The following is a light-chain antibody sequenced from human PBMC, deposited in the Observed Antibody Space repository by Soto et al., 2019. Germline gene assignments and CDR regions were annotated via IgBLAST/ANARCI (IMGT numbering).Light chain of an antibody. CDR3: QQSNSYPLT. CDR1: QGISTY. Sequence: DIQLTQSPSSLSASVGDRVTITCRASQGISTYLAWHQQKPGEAPKLLIYAASTLQSGVPARFRGSGSGTDFTLTISSLQPEDFATYYCQQSNSYPLTFGGGTKVDIK. V-gene: IGKV1-9*01. CDR2: AAS. J-gene: IGKJ4*01.